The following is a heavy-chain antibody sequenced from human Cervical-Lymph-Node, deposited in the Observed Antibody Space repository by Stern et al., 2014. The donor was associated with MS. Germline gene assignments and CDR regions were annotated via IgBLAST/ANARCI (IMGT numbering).Heavy chain of an antibody. CDR2: IHYRGST. Sequence: QLQLQESGPGLVKPSQTLSLTCTVSGDSISSAGYYWSWIRQHPGKGLEWIGYIHYRGSTYYNPSLKSRGTISVDTSQNQFSLNLTSVTAADTALYYCARSARLWGSFDYWGQGRLVTVSS. V-gene: IGHV4-31*03. J-gene: IGHJ4*02. CDR3: ARSARLWGSFDY. CDR1: GDSISSAGYY. D-gene: IGHD3-16*01.